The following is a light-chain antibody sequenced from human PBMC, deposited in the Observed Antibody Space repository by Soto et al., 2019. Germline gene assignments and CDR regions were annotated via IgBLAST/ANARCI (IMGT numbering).Light chain of an antibody. CDR1: QSVTSNY. CDR2: AAS. V-gene: IGKV3-20*01. CDR3: HEYGSSVTWM. J-gene: IGKJ1*01. Sequence: EVVLTQSPGTVSLSPGERATLSCRASQSVTSNYLAWYQQKPGQAPRLLIYAASSRATGIPDRFRSSGSGTDFTLSISRLEHEDFAVYYCHEYGSSVTWMFGQGTKVEL.